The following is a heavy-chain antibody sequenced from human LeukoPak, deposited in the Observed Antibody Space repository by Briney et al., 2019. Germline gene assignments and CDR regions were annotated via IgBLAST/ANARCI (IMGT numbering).Heavy chain of an antibody. J-gene: IGHJ6*03. V-gene: IGHV4-39*01. D-gene: IGHD1-26*01. CDR2: IYYSGST. CDR3: ARRGSGSPDYYYYYMDV. Sequence: SETLSLTCTVSGGSISSSSYYWGWIRQPPGKGLEWIGSIYYSGSTYYNPSLKSRVTISVDTSKNQFSLKLSSVTAADTAVYYCARRGSGSPDYYYYYMDVWGKGTTVTVSS. CDR1: GGSISSSSYY.